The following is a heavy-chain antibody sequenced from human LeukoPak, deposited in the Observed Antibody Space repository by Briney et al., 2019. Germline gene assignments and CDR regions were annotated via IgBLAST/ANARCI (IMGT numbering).Heavy chain of an antibody. Sequence: GGSLRLSCAASGFTFSTYAITWVRQGPGKGLEWVSAIRPDGDRTYYANSVRGRFTISRDNSKDTVYLQINGLRVEDTAVYYCAREQSGTRGWYTVDYWGQETLVTVSS. J-gene: IGHJ4*02. V-gene: IGHV3-23*01. CDR2: IRPDGDRT. D-gene: IGHD6-19*01. CDR3: AREQSGTRGWYTVDY. CDR1: GFTFSTYA.